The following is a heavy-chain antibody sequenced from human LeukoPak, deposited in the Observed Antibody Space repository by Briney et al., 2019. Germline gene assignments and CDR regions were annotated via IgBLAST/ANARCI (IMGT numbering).Heavy chain of an antibody. V-gene: IGHV3-9*01. CDR1: GFTFSSYW. CDR3: AKDYISRGSGTNFLDH. CDR2: INWNNGGI. Sequence: GGSLRLSCAASGFTFSSYWMSWVRQAPGKGLEWVLGINWNNGGIAYADSVKGRFTISRDNAKSSLYLQMNSLRADDTALYYCAKDYISRGSGTNFLDHWGQGTLVTVSS. J-gene: IGHJ4*02. D-gene: IGHD3-10*01.